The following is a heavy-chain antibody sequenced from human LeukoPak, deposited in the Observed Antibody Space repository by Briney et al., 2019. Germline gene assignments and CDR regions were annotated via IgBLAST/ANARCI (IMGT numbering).Heavy chain of an antibody. D-gene: IGHD2-2*01. V-gene: IGHV1-8*03. CDR1: GYTFTSYD. Sequence: ASVKVSCKASGYTFTSYDINWVRQATGQGLEWMGWMNPNRGNTGYAQKFQGRVTITRNTSISTAYMELSSLRSEDTAVYYCARVVIRVVPAAHDAFDIWGQGTMVTVSS. CDR3: ARVVIRVVPAAHDAFDI. CDR2: MNPNRGNT. J-gene: IGHJ3*02.